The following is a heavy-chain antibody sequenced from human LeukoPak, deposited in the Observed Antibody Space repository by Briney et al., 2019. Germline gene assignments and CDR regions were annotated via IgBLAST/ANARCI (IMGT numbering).Heavy chain of an antibody. CDR1: GLSSRSYS. J-gene: IGHJ3*01. CDR3: GRNWLHYSGSYFYAFDL. CDR2: IRSSSSII. V-gene: IGHV3-48*01. D-gene: IGHD1-26*01. Sequence: GGSLRLSCAASGLSSRSYSINWVRQAPGKGLEWVAYIRSSSSIIYYTDSVKGRFTISRDNAKNSLYLQMNSLRAEDTALYYCGRNWLHYSGSYFYAFDLWGQGTMVTVSS.